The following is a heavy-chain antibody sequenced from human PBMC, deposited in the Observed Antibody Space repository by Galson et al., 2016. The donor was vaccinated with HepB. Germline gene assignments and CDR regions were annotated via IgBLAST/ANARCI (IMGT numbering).Heavy chain of an antibody. V-gene: IGHV3-21*01. CDR3: AYNQNYGAGVYWFYGMDV. J-gene: IGHJ6*02. CDR2: ITDSGSNI. CDR1: GFRFSDYT. D-gene: IGHD3-10*01. Sequence: SLRLSCAASGFRFSDYTISWVRQAPGKGLEWVASITDSGSNINYADSMKGRFTISRDNAKTSLYLQMNSLRADDTAVYYCAYNQNYGAGVYWFYGMDVWGQGTTVTVAS.